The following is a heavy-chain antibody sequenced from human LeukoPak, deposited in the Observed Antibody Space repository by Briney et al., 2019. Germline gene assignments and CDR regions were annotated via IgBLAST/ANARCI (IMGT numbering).Heavy chain of an antibody. V-gene: IGHV4-39*07. CDR2: IYYSGSP. Sequence: SETLSLTCTVSGGSISNNNYYWAWIRQPPGKGLECIGSIYYSGSPYYNPSLKSRVTISVDTSKNQFSLKVSSVTAADTAVYYCASSTVTDTGFDYWGQGTLVTVSS. CDR1: GGSISNNNYY. CDR3: ASSTVTDTGFDY. J-gene: IGHJ4*02. D-gene: IGHD4-11*01.